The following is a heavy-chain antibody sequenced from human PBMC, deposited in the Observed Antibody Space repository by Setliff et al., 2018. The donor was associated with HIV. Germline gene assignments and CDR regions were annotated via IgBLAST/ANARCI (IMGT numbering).Heavy chain of an antibody. Sequence: QTGGSLRLSCAASGFTFSTYSLNWVRQAPGKGLEWISCISSSSSSIYYADSVKGRFTISRDNAKNSLYLQMKSLRAEDTALYYCARPGIAVAGSFDYWGQGTLVT. J-gene: IGHJ4*02. CDR3: ARPGIAVAGSFDY. D-gene: IGHD6-19*01. CDR2: ISSSSSSI. V-gene: IGHV3-48*01. CDR1: GFTFSTYS.